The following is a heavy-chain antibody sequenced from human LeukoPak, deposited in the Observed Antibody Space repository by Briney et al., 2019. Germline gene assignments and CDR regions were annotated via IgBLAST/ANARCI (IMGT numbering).Heavy chain of an antibody. J-gene: IGHJ6*03. D-gene: IGHD6-6*01. CDR2: IRSKAYGGTT. V-gene: IGHV3-49*04. Sequence: GGSLRLSCAASGFTFSSYAMHWVRQAPGKGLEWVGFIRSKAYGGTTEYAASVKGRFTISRDDSKSIAYLQMNSLKTEDTAVYYCTRDRARLVPPHYYMDVWGKGTTVTVSS. CDR3: TRDRARLVPPHYYMDV. CDR1: GFTFSSYA.